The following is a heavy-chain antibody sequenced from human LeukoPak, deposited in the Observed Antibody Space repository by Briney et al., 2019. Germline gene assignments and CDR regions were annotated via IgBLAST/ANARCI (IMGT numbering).Heavy chain of an antibody. J-gene: IGHJ4*02. Sequence: GGSLRLSCAASGFTFSSYAMSWVRQAPGKGLEWVSGIIGGAGSTYYADSVKGRFTISGENPKNTLFLQMNSLRAEDTAVYYCAHGAMYQLDYWGQGTLVTVSS. CDR2: IIGGAGST. D-gene: IGHD2-2*01. V-gene: IGHV3-23*01. CDR1: GFTFSSYA. CDR3: AHGAMYQLDY.